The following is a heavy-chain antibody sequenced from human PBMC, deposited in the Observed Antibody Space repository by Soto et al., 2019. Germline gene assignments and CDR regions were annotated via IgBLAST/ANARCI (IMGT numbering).Heavy chain of an antibody. CDR3: ATVEMALTKYFDY. D-gene: IGHD2-15*01. CDR1: GYSFTSYW. J-gene: IGHJ4*02. CDR2: IYPGDSDT. V-gene: IGHV5-51*01. Sequence: PGESLKISCKGSGYSFTSYWIGWVRQMPGKGLEWMGIIYPGDSDTRYSPSFQGQVTISADKSISTAYLQWSSLKASDTAMYYCATVEMALTKYFDYWGQGTLVTVSS.